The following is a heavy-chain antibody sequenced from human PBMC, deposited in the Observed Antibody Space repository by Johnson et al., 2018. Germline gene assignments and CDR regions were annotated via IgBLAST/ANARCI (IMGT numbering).Heavy chain of an antibody. V-gene: IGHV3-7*03. CDR3: ARVGGNSYGYGMDV. D-gene: IGHD5-18*01. Sequence: EVQLVESGGGLVQPGGSLRLSCAVSGFTFSTYWMSWVRQAPGKGLEWVANINHDGSEKYYVGSVKGRFTISRDNSKNTLYLQMNSRRAEDTAGYYCARVGGNSYGYGMDVWGQGTTVTVSS. J-gene: IGHJ6*02. CDR1: GFTFSTYW. CDR2: INHDGSEK.